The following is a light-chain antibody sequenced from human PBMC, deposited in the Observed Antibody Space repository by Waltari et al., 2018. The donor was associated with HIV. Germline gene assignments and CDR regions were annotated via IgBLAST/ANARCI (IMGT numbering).Light chain of an antibody. CDR1: QNVDDK. Sequence: TQSPATISVSPGGRVTVYCRASQNVDDKLAWYPQKPGQSPRLLIYHSSVRAAGVPTRCGGAGSATNFTLTITSLQSEDFALYFCQQYHHWPPLTFGGGSRVELK. CDR2: HSS. V-gene: IGKV3D-15*01. CDR3: QQYHHWPPLT. J-gene: IGKJ4*01.